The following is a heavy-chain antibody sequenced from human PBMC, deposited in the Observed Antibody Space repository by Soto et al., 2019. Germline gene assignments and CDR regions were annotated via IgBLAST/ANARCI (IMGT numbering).Heavy chain of an antibody. J-gene: IGHJ6*02. CDR1: GFTFNSYS. Sequence: GGSLRLSCAASGFTFNSYSMNWVRQAPGKGLEWVSSISSSSTFIYDADSVKGRFSISRVNAKNSLFLQMNSLRAEDTAVYFCARGRPTGYSYYGMDVWGQGTTVTVSS. V-gene: IGHV3-21*01. CDR2: ISSSSTFI. D-gene: IGHD1-1*01. CDR3: ARGRPTGYSYYGMDV.